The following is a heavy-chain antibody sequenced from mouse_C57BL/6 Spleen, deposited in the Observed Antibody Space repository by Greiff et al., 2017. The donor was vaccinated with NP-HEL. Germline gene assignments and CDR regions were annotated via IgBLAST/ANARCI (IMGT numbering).Heavy chain of an antibody. CDR1: GFTFSDYY. CDR3: ARAYYGNYLYYFDY. V-gene: IGHV5-16*01. Sequence: EVHLVESEGGLVQPGSSMKLSCTASGFTFSDYYMAWVRQVPEKGLEWVANINYDGSSTYYLDSLKSRFIISRDNAKNILYLQMSSLKAEDTATYYCARAYYGNYLYYFDYWGQGTTLTVSS. D-gene: IGHD2-10*01. CDR2: INYDGSST. J-gene: IGHJ2*01.